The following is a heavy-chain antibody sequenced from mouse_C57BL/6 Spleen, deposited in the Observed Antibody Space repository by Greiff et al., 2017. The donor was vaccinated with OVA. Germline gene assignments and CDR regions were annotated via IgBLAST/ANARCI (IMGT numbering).Heavy chain of an antibody. CDR1: GYTFTSYW. D-gene: IGHD2-1*01. CDR2: IDPSDSNT. CDR3: ARLVYGNFYFGY. Sequence: VQLQQPGAELVKPGASVKLSCKASGYTFTSYWMNWVKQRPGQGLEWIGEIDPSDSNTNYNQKFKGKSTLTVEKSSSTAYIQLSSLTSEDSAIFYCARLVYGNFYFGYWGQGTTLTVSS. V-gene: IGHV1-69*01. J-gene: IGHJ2*01.